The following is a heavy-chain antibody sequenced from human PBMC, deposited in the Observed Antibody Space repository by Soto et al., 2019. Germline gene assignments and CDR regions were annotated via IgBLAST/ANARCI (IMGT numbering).Heavy chain of an antibody. D-gene: IGHD2-15*01. V-gene: IGHV3-48*03. CDR1: GLTFSSYE. Sequence: EVQLVESGGGLVQPGGSLRLSCAASGLTFSSYEMNWVRQAPGKGLEWVSYISRSGSTIYYADSVKGRVTISIDNAKNSLYLQMNSLRAEDTAVYYCARDGRIRRPDWYFDLWGRGTLVTVSS. J-gene: IGHJ2*01. CDR2: ISRSGSTI. CDR3: ARDGRIRRPDWYFDL.